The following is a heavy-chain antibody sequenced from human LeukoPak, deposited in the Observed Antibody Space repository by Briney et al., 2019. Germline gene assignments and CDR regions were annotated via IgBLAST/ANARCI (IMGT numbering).Heavy chain of an antibody. CDR2: IYYSGST. CDR1: GGSISSYY. D-gene: IGHD3-9*01. J-gene: IGHJ4*02. CDR3: ARIMLTTPLYYFDY. V-gene: IGHV4-59*01. Sequence: SETLSLTCTVSGGSISSYYWSWIRQPPGKGLEWIGYIYYSGSTNYNPSLKSRVTISVDTSKNQFSLKLCSVTAADTAVYYCARIMLTTPLYYFDYWGQGTLVTVSS.